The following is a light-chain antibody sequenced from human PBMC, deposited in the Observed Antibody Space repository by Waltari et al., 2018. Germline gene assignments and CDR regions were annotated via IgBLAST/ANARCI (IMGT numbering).Light chain of an antibody. CDR2: WAS. V-gene: IGKV4-1*01. J-gene: IGKJ1*01. CDR3: QQYYSTPWT. CDR1: QSVLYSSNNKNY. Sequence: DIVMTQSPDALDVSLGERATINCKSSQSVLYSSNNKNYLAWYQQKPGQPPKLLIYWASTRESGVPDRFSGRGSGTDFTLTTSSLQAEDLAVYYCQQYYSTPWTFGQGTKVEIK.